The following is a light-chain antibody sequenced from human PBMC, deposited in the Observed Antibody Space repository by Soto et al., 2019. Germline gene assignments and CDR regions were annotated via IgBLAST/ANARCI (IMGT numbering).Light chain of an antibody. CDR3: QQRFSWPPWT. J-gene: IGKJ1*01. V-gene: IGKV3-11*01. CDR2: DTS. Sequence: EVVLTQSPATLSLSPGGRATLSCRASEAVDIYLAWYQQRPGQAPRLLTYDTSKRATGIPARFTGTGSGTDFTLTISSLEPEDFAVYYCQQRFSWPPWTFGQGTKVEIK. CDR1: EAVDIY.